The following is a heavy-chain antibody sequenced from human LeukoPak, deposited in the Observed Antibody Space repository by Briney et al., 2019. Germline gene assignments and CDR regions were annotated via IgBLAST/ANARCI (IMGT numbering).Heavy chain of an antibody. CDR2: IYYSGST. Sequence: SETLSLTCTVSGGSISSYYWSWIRQPPGKGLEWIGNIYYSGSTSYNPSLKSRVTISVDTSKNQFSLKLSSVTAADTAVYYCTRGSIAYYYMDVWGKGTTVTISS. J-gene: IGHJ6*03. V-gene: IGHV4-59*01. CDR1: GGSISSYY. D-gene: IGHD3-22*01. CDR3: TRGSIAYYYMDV.